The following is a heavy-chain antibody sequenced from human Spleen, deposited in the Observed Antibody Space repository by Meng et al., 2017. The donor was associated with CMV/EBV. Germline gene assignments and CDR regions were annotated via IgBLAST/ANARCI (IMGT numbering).Heavy chain of an antibody. CDR3: ARDGGNIVGTTYYYFGMDV. D-gene: IGHD1-26*01. V-gene: IGHV3-11*04. CDR1: GFTFGDYY. CDR2: ISPTSNTI. J-gene: IGHJ6*02. Sequence: GGPLRLSCAASGFTFGDYYMDWIRQAPGKGLEWVSYISPTSNTIYYTDSVKGRFTVSRDNAKNSLFLQMNSLRAEDTAVYYCARDGGNIVGTTYYYFGMDVWGQGTTVTVSS.